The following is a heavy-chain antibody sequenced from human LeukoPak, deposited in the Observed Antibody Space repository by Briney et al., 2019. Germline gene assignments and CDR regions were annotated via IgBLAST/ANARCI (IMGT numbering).Heavy chain of an antibody. CDR1: GGSFHGYY. J-gene: IGHJ4*02. CDR2: INHSGST. D-gene: IGHD3-22*01. V-gene: IGHV4-34*01. Sequence: SETLSLTCAVYGGSFHGYYWSWIRQPPGKGLEWIGEINHSGSTNYNPSLKSRVTISVDTSKNQFSLRLSSVTAADTAVYYCARGVLDSSGYFLLDYWGQGTLVTVSS. CDR3: ARGVLDSSGYFLLDY.